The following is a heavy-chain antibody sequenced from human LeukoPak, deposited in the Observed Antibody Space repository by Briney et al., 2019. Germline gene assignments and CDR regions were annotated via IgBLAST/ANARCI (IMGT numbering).Heavy chain of an antibody. CDR3: ARGLVHDTSGYYSDY. Sequence: TGGSLRLSCAASGFTFSAFWTHWVRQAPGKGLVWVSRINSDDSRTTYADSVKGRFTISRDNAKNTLYLQMNSLRAEDTAVYYCARGLVHDTSGYYSDYWGQGILVTVSS. CDR1: GFTFSAFW. J-gene: IGHJ4*02. CDR2: INSDDSRT. D-gene: IGHD3-22*01. V-gene: IGHV3-74*01.